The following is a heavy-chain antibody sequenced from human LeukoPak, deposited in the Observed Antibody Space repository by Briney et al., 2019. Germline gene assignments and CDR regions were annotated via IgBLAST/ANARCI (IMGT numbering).Heavy chain of an antibody. CDR2: ITGSGDST. D-gene: IGHD6-19*01. V-gene: IGHV3-23*01. J-gene: IGHJ6*03. CDR1: EFTFSSFA. Sequence: GGSLRLSCAASEFTFSSFAMTWVRQASGKGLEWVSSITGSGDSTYYADSVKGRFTISRDNSNKMLFLQMNSLRGEDTAVYYCAKGSDSDSSGWPEGHYYYMDVWGKGTTVTVSS. CDR3: AKGSDSDSSGWPEGHYYYMDV.